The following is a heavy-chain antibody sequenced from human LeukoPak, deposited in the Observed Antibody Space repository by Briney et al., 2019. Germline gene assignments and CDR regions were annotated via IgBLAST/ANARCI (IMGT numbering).Heavy chain of an antibody. CDR2: ISYDGTNR. CDR3: AILGVAAAGTAY. CDR1: GITSSPYY. D-gene: IGHD6-13*01. Sequence: GGSLRLSCAASGITSSPYYLSWVRQAPGKGLEWVAVISYDGTNRQYADSVKGRFSISRDNSKNTVYLQMNSLRHEDTALYYCAILGVAAAGTAYWGQGTLVTVSS. J-gene: IGHJ4*02. V-gene: IGHV3-30*03.